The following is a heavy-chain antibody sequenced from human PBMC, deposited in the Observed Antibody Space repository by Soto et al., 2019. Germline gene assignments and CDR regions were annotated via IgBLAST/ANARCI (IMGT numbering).Heavy chain of an antibody. CDR2: IGGGGGST. D-gene: IGHD3-10*01. CDR3: ARDSITRLSYDIPGMDV. CDR1: GFTFNTYA. V-gene: IGHV3-23*04. Sequence: VRLVESGGGEVQPGGSLRLSCTASGFTFNTYAMSWVRQAPGKGLEWVSVIGGGGGSTHYADSVKGRFTISRDNSKNTLYLQMNSLRADDTAIYYCARDSITRLSYDIPGMDVWGQGTTVTVSS. J-gene: IGHJ6*02.